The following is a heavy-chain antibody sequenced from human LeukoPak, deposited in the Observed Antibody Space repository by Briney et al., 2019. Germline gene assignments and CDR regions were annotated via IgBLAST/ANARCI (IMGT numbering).Heavy chain of an antibody. J-gene: IGHJ3*02. CDR2: IYPGDSDT. Sequence: GESLKISCKGSGYSFTSYWIGWVRQMPGKGLEYMGIIYPGDSDTRYRPSFQGQVTISADKSISTAYLQWSSLKASDTAMYYCARRLEEQQALMAFDIWGQGTMVTVSS. V-gene: IGHV5-51*01. CDR3: ARRLEEQQALMAFDI. D-gene: IGHD6-13*01. CDR1: GYSFTSYW.